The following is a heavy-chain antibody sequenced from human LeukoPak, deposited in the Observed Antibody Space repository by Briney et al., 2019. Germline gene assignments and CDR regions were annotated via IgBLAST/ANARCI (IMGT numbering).Heavy chain of an antibody. CDR3: ARPYENWFDP. CDR2: IYYSGST. J-gene: IGHJ5*02. D-gene: IGHD3-3*01. V-gene: IGHV4-59*08. Sequence: SETLSLTCSVSGGSISTYFWSWIRQPPGKGLEWIGYIYYSGSTSYNPSLKSRVTISVDTSKNQFSLRLSFVTAADTAVYYCARPYENWFDPWGQGTLVTVSS. CDR1: GGSISTYF.